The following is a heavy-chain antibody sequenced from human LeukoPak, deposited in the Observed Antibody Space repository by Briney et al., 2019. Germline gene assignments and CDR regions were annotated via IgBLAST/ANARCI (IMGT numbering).Heavy chain of an antibody. V-gene: IGHV3-48*03. Sequence: GGSLRLSCAASGFTFSSYEMNWVRQAPGKGLEWVSYISSSDSTIYYADSVKGRFTISRDNAKNSLYLQMNSLRAEDTAVYYCAKFHSRDTLSDYWGQGTLVTVSS. CDR1: GFTFSSYE. J-gene: IGHJ4*02. CDR2: ISSSDSTI. CDR3: AKFHSRDTLSDY. D-gene: IGHD3-16*02.